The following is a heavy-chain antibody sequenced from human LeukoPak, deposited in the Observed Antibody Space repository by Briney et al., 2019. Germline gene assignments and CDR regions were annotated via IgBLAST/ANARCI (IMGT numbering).Heavy chain of an antibody. D-gene: IGHD6-19*01. CDR2: ISSSGTYI. V-gene: IGHV3-21*01. CDR3: ARGRFNRIAVAGTVSFDP. J-gene: IGHJ5*02. Sequence: PGGSLRLSCAASGFTFSRFSMNWVRQAPGKGLEWVSSISSSGTYIYYADSVKGRFTISRDSAKNSLYLQMNSLRAEDTAVYYCARGRFNRIAVAGTVSFDPWGQGTLVTVSS. CDR1: GFTFSRFS.